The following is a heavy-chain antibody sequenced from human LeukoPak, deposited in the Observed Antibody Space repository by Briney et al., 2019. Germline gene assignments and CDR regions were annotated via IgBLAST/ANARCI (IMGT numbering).Heavy chain of an antibody. CDR3: ARDRKGSSYYYYMGV. V-gene: IGHV3-21*01. Sequence: PGGSLRLSCAASGFTFSSYSMNWVRQAPGKGLEWVSSISSSSSYIYYADSVKGRFTISRDNAKNSLYLQMNSLRAEDTAVYYCARDRKGSSYYYYMGVWGKGTTVTVSS. D-gene: IGHD6-13*01. J-gene: IGHJ6*03. CDR2: ISSSSSYI. CDR1: GFTFSSYS.